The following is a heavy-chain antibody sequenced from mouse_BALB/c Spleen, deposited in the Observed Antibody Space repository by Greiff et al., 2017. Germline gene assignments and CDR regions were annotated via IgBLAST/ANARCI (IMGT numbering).Heavy chain of an antibody. V-gene: IGHV3-6*02. Sequence: EVQLQESGPGLVKPSQSLSLTCSVTGYSITSGYYWNWIRQFPGNNLEWMGYISYDGSNNYNPSLKNRISITRDTSKNQFFLKLNSVTNEDTATYYCARWDGYPYYAMDYWGQGTSVTVSS. CDR2: ISYDGSN. D-gene: IGHD2-3*01. CDR3: ARWDGYPYYAMDY. J-gene: IGHJ4*01. CDR1: GYSITSGYY.